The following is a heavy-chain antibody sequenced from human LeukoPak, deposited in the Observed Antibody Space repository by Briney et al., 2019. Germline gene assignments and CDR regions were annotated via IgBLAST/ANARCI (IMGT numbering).Heavy chain of an antibody. D-gene: IGHD2-15*01. V-gene: IGHV3-23*01. J-gene: IGHJ4*02. CDR3: AKNRGYCSGGSCYGDY. Sequence: GGSLRLPCAASGFTFSNYAMSWVRQAPGKGLEWVSSISGDGGSTYYADSVKGRFTISRDNSKNTVYLQMNSLRAEDTAIYYCAKNRGYCSGGSCYGDYWGQGTLVTVSS. CDR1: GFTFSNYA. CDR2: ISGDGGST.